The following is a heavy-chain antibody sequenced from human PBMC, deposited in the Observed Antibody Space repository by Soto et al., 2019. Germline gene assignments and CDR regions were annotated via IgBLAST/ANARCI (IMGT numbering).Heavy chain of an antibody. V-gene: IGHV4-30-4*01. CDR2: SSYCSAT. Sequence: SETLSLTCTVSGGSVDRGDYYWTWIRQPTGKGLDRLPSVSSYCSATPYNPSLKSLLSISLRAPMNQFSLMLPSVTAADTAVSYCSRRSYESSDYFVGSPLFDYWGQASLVTVSS. J-gene: IGHJ4*02. CDR1: GGSVDRGDYY. D-gene: IGHD3-22*01. CDR3: SRRSYESSDYFVGSPLFDY.